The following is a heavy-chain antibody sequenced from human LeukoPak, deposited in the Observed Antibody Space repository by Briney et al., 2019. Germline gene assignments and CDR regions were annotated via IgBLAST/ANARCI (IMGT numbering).Heavy chain of an antibody. CDR3: ARDNFYDSSGYLDAFDI. Sequence: PGGSLRLSCAASKFTFSDYYMSWLRQAPGKGLEWVSYISSSGSTIYYADSVKGRFTISRDNAKNSLYLQMNSLRAEDTAVYYCARDNFYDSSGYLDAFDIWGQGTMVTVSS. CDR1: KFTFSDYY. J-gene: IGHJ3*02. CDR2: ISSSGSTI. D-gene: IGHD3-22*01. V-gene: IGHV3-11*04.